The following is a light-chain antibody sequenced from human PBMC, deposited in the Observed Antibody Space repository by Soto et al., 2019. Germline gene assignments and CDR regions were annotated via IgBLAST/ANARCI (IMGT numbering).Light chain of an antibody. CDR3: QHYNSYSEA. CDR1: QSIRSW. Sequence: DIQMTQSPSTLSASVGDRVTITCRASQSIRSWLAWYQQKPGKAPKLLIYDASSLESGVPSRFSGSGSGTEFTLTISSLQPDDFATYYCQHYNSYSEAFGQGTKVAI. J-gene: IGKJ1*01. V-gene: IGKV1-5*01. CDR2: DAS.